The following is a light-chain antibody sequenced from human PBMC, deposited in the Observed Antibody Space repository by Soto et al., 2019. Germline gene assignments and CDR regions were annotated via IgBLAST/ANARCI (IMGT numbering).Light chain of an antibody. CDR1: NIGSKS. V-gene: IGLV3-21*04. CDR2: YDS. Sequence: SYELTQPPSVSVAPGKTARITCGGNNIGSKSVHWYQQKPGQAPVLVIYYDSDRPSGIPERFSGSNSGNTATLTISRVEAGDEADYYCPVWDSSSDHPGVFGTGTKVTVL. J-gene: IGLJ1*01. CDR3: PVWDSSSDHPGV.